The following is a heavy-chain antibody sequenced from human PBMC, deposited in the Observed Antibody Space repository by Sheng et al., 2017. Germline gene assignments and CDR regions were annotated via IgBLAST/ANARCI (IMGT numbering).Heavy chain of an antibody. CDR1: GFTFSIYG. J-gene: IGHJ4*02. Sequence: QVQLVESGGGVVQPGRSLRLSCAASGFTFSIYGMHWVRQAPGKGLEWVAVISYDGSNKYYGDSVKGRFIISRDNSKNTLYLQMNSLRAEDTAVYYCAKDSYSNYGYFDYWGQGTLV. V-gene: IGHV3-30*18. CDR3: AKDSYSNYGYFDY. CDR2: ISYDGSNK. D-gene: IGHD4-4*01.